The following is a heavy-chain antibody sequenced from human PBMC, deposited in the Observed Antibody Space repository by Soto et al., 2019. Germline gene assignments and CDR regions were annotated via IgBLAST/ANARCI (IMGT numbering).Heavy chain of an antibody. Sequence: GGTLRLSCAASGFNFSGCCISWIRQAPGKGLEWVSFISATGETTYYAESVKGRFSISRDNAQKSLDLQMNSLRDEDRALYYFASQLQPSRRKCYFNCWG. D-gene: IGHD1-1*01. CDR1: GFNFSGCC. V-gene: IGHV3-11*01. CDR2: ISATGETT. J-gene: IGHJ4*03. CDR3: ASQLQPSRRKCYFNC.